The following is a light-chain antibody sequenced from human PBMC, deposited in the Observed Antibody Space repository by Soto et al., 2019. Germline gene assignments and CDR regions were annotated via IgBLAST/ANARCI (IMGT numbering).Light chain of an antibody. V-gene: IGKV3-15*01. CDR3: QQYNNWPPIT. Sequence: EIVLTQSPSTLSVYPRERATLSCMASQSVSSKLAWYQQKPGQAPRLLIYGASTRATGIPARFSGSGSGTEFTLTISSLQSEDFAVYYCQQYNNWPPITFGQGTRLEIK. CDR1: QSVSSK. J-gene: IGKJ5*01. CDR2: GAS.